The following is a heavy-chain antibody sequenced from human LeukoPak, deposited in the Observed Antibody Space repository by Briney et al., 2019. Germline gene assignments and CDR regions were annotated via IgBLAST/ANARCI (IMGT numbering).Heavy chain of an antibody. Sequence: GGSLRLSCAASGFTVSSNYMSWVRQAPGKGLEWVAVIWYDGSNKYYADSVKGRFTISRDNSKNTLYLQMNSLRAEDTAVYYCAKDRGMAGTTVDYWGQGTLVTVSS. CDR3: AKDRGMAGTTVDY. V-gene: IGHV3-33*06. CDR2: IWYDGSNK. J-gene: IGHJ4*02. D-gene: IGHD1-7*01. CDR1: GFTVSSNY.